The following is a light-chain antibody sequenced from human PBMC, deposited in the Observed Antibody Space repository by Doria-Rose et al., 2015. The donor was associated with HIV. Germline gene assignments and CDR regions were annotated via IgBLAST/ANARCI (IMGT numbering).Light chain of an antibody. CDR3: HQYGTSWT. V-gene: IGKV3-20*01. CDR2: DGS. Sequence: EIVMTQSPGTLSLSPGERVTLSCTASQSFSSTYLAWYQQKPGQAHSLLIYDGSTRVTGITDRFSASGSGTDFTLTINRLEPEDFALYYCHQYGTSWTFGQGTKVEI. CDR1: QSFSSTY. J-gene: IGKJ1*01.